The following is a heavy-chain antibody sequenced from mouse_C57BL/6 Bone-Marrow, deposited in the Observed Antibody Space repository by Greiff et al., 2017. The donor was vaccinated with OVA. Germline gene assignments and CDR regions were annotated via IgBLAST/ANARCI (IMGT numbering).Heavy chain of an antibody. D-gene: IGHD2-5*01. CDR2: IYPRSGNT. Sequence: QVQLQQSVAELARPGASVKLSCKASGYTFTSYGISWVKQRTGQGLEWIGEIYPRSGNTYYNEKFKGKATLTADKSSSTAYMELRSLTSEDSAVYFCARLRTYYSNYDFDYWGQGTTLTVSS. CDR1: GYTFTSYG. J-gene: IGHJ2*01. V-gene: IGHV1-81*01. CDR3: ARLRTYYSNYDFDY.